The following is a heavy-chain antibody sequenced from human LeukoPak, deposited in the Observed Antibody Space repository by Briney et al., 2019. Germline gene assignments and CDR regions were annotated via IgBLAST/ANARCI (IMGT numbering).Heavy chain of an antibody. D-gene: IGHD6-19*01. J-gene: IGHJ4*02. Sequence: ASVKVSCKASGYTFTSYGISWVRQAPGQGLEWIGWIVVGSGNTNYAQKFQERVTITRDMSTSTAYMELSSLRSEDTAVYYCAARIAVAGTERWGQGTLVTVSS. CDR2: IVVGSGNT. CDR1: GYTFTSYG. V-gene: IGHV1-58*02. CDR3: AARIAVAGTER.